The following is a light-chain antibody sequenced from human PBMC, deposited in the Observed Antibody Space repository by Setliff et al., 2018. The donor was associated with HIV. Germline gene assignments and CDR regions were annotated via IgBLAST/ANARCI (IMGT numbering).Light chain of an antibody. CDR3: CSYAGSDTYV. Sequence: ALAQPASVSGSPGQSITISCTGTSGDVESYNLVSWYPQHPGKAPKLMIYDVSERPSGVSNRFSGSKSGNTASLTISGLQAEDEADYYCCSYAGSDTYVFGTGTKSPS. CDR1: SGDVESYNL. V-gene: IGLV2-23*02. J-gene: IGLJ1*01. CDR2: DVS.